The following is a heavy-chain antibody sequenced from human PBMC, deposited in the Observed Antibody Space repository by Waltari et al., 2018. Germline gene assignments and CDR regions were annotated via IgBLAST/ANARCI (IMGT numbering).Heavy chain of an antibody. V-gene: IGHV1-69*04. D-gene: IGHD6-13*01. J-gene: IGHJ5*02. Sequence: QIQLIQSGAEVKEPGSSVKVPCMDAGGTFSSNAFSGVRQVPGQGLEWMGGILPRLGVKDYARRFQDRVMITADEVTKTAYMDLNSLTADDTAVYYCAKSPQLTPANWFDTWGQGMLVTVSS. CDR3: AKSPQLTPANWFDT. CDR1: GGTFSSNA. CDR2: ILPRLGVK.